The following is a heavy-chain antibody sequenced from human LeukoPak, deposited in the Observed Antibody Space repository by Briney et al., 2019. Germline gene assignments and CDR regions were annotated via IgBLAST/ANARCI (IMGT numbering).Heavy chain of an antibody. D-gene: IGHD6-13*01. Sequence: GGSLRLSCAASGFTFSSYVMSWVRQAPGKGLEWVSVIYSGGSTYYADSVKGRFTISRDNSKNTLYLQMNSLRAEDTAVYYCARNGYSSSWYRNWGQGTLVTVSS. CDR1: GFTFSSYV. J-gene: IGHJ4*02. CDR3: ARNGYSSSWYRN. CDR2: IYSGGST. V-gene: IGHV3-53*01.